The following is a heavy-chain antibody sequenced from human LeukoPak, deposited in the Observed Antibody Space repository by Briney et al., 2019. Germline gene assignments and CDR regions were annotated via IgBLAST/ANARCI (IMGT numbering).Heavy chain of an antibody. CDR3: ARDQGLIPAWRFGELLENY. CDR2: ISAYNGNT. V-gene: IGHV1-18*01. D-gene: IGHD3-10*01. J-gene: IGHJ4*02. Sequence: GASVKASCKASGYTFTSYGISWVRQAPGQGLEWMGWISAYNGNTNYAQKLQGRVTMTTDTSTSTAYMELRSLRSDDTAVYYCARDQGLIPAWRFGELLENYWGQGTLVTVSS. CDR1: GYTFTSYG.